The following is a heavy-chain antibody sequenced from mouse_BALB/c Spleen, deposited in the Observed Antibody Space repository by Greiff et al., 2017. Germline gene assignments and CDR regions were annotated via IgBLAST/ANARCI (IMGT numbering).Heavy chain of an antibody. J-gene: IGHJ3*01. CDR1: GYTFTDYN. D-gene: IGHD1-1*01. CDR2: IYPYNGGT. V-gene: IGHV1S29*02. Sequence: EVQLQQSGPELVKPGASVKISCKASGYTFTDYNMHWVKQSHGKSLEWIGYIYPYNGGTGYNQKFKSKATLTVDNSSSTAYMELRSLTSEDSAVYYCARESYYAFAYWGQGTLVTVSA. CDR3: ARESYYAFAY.